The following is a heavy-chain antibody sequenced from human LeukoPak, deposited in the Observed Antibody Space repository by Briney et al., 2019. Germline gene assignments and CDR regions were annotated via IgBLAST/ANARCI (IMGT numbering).Heavy chain of an antibody. Sequence: PSETLSLTCTVSGGSFSSHYWSWIRQPPGKGLEWIGYINHSGCTNYNTSLKSRVIISVDTSKNQFSLKVNSVTAADTAMYYCARQPDVAGITGMGWFDPWGQGTLVTVPS. J-gene: IGHJ5*02. V-gene: IGHV4-59*11. D-gene: IGHD1-7*01. CDR3: ARQPDVAGITGMGWFDP. CDR2: INHSGCT. CDR1: GGSFSSHY.